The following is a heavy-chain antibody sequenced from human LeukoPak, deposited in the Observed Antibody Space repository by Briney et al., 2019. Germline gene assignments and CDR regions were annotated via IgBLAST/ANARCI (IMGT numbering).Heavy chain of an antibody. CDR2: ISSSGSTI. CDR3: ARMQQWLPDY. V-gene: IGHV3-48*03. D-gene: IGHD6-19*01. CDR1: GFTFSSYE. Sequence: PGGSLRLSCAASGFTFSSYEMNWVRQAPGKGLEGVSYISSSGSTIYYAGSVKGRFTISRDNAKNSLYLQMNSLRAEDTAVYYCARMQQWLPDYWGQGTLVTVSS. J-gene: IGHJ4*02.